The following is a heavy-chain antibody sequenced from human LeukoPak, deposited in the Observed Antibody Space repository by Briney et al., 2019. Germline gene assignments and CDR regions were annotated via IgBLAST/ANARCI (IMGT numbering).Heavy chain of an antibody. J-gene: IGHJ4*02. CDR1: GFTVSSNY. CDR3: ARETNGYYFDY. D-gene: IGHD2-8*01. CDR2: ISSSGSTI. V-gene: IGHV3-11*04. Sequence: GGSLRLSCAASGFTVSSNYMSWVRQAPGRGLEWVSYISSSGSTIYYADSVKGRFTISRDNAKNSLYLQMNSLRAEDTAVYYCARETNGYYFDYWGQGTLVTVSS.